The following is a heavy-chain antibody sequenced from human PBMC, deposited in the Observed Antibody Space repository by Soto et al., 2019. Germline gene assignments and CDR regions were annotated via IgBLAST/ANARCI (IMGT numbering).Heavy chain of an antibody. D-gene: IGHD1-7*01. CDR1: GGSLSGYY. CDR3: ARSDNRNSLYGVDV. Sequence: LSLTCAVNGGSLSGYYWSWIRQSPGKGLEWIGEINHRGSSDYNPSLKGRVTISIDASKNHVTLELTSVTAADTAVYYCARSDNRNSLYGVDVWGQGTAVTVS. CDR2: INHRGSS. J-gene: IGHJ6*02. V-gene: IGHV4-34*01.